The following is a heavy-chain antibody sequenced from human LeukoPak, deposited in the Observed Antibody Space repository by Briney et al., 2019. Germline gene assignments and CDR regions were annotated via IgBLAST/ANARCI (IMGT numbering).Heavy chain of an antibody. Sequence: GRSLRLSCASSGFTFSRHGMHWVRQAPGKGLEWMAVIRYDGSKEYYADSVKGRFTISRDNSKNTVYLQMNSLRAEDTAVYYCARPRGHSGYALDYWGQGTLVTVSS. CDR2: IRYDGSKE. CDR3: ARPRGHSGYALDY. V-gene: IGHV3-33*01. D-gene: IGHD5-12*01. J-gene: IGHJ4*02. CDR1: GFTFSRHG.